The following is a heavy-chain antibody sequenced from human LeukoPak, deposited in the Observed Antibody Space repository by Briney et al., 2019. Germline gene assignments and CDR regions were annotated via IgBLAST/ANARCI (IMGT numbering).Heavy chain of an antibody. Sequence: SVKVSCKASGGTFSSYTISWVRQAPGQGLEWMGGIIPIFGTANYAQKFQGRVTITTDESTSTAYMELSSLRSEDMAVYYCASGEYDYVWGSYRYVAFDIWGQGTMVTVSS. V-gene: IGHV1-69*05. CDR1: GGTFSSYT. CDR3: ASGEYDYVWGSYRYVAFDI. D-gene: IGHD3-16*02. CDR2: IIPIFGTA. J-gene: IGHJ3*02.